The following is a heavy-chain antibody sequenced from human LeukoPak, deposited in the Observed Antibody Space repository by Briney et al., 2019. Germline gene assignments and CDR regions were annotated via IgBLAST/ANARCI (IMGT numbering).Heavy chain of an antibody. V-gene: IGHV3-7*01. Sequence: PGGSLRLSCAASGFTFSSYWMNWVRQAPGKGLEWVANINQDGSQTYYVDSVKGRFTISRDNAKNSLYLQMNSLRADDTAVYYCARLPGSCGLHYYYYYYMDVWGKGTTVTISS. CDR2: INQDGSQT. CDR1: GFTFSSYW. D-gene: IGHD6-25*01. CDR3: ARLPGSCGLHYYYYYYMDV. J-gene: IGHJ6*03.